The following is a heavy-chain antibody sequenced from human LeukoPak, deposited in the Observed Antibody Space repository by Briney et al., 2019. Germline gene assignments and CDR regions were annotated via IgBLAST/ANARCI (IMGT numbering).Heavy chain of an antibody. Sequence: ASVKVSCKASGYTFTGYYMHWVRQAPGQGLEWMGRINPNNGNTNYAQKLQGRVTMTTDTSTSTAYMELRSLRSEDTAVYYCANSLEDSPADYWGQGTLVTVSS. V-gene: IGHV1-18*04. CDR1: GYTFTGYY. CDR3: ANSLEDSPADY. J-gene: IGHJ4*02. D-gene: IGHD4-23*01. CDR2: INPNNGNT.